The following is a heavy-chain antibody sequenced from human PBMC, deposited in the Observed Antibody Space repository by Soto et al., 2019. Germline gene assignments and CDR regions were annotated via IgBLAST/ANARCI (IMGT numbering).Heavy chain of an antibody. CDR1: GFTFSSYW. J-gene: IGHJ4*02. D-gene: IGHD5-18*01. CDR2: MNEDGGTT. V-gene: IGHV3-74*01. Sequence: GGSLRLSCAASGFTFSSYWMHWVRQAPGKGLVWVSRMNEDGGTTDYADSVKGRFTISRDNAKNTLYLQMNSLRAEDTAVYYCARARVDTAMVMAYWGQGTLVTVSS. CDR3: ARARVDTAMVMAY.